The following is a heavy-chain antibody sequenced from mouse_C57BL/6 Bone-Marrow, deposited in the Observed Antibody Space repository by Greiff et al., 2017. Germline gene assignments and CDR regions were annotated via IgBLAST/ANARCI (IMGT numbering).Heavy chain of an antibody. CDR3: TTFRNGYFWFAY. D-gene: IGHD2-3*01. J-gene: IGHJ3*01. CDR1: GFNIKDDY. V-gene: IGHV14-4*01. Sequence: EVQLQQSGAELVRPGASVKLSCTASGFNIKDDYMHWVKQRPEQGLEWIGWIDPENGDTEYASKFQGKATITADTSSNTAYLQLSSLTSEDTAVYYCTTFRNGYFWFAYWGQGTLVTVSA. CDR2: IDPENGDT.